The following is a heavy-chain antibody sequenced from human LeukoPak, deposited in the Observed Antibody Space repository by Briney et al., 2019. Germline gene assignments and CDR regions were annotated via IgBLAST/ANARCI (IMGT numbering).Heavy chain of an antibody. CDR3: ARGARPDY. CDR2: IKEDGREK. CDR1: GFTISSSW. Sequence: PGGSLRLSCATSGFTISSSWMSWVRQAPGKGLECVANIKEDGREKYYVDSVKGRFTISRDNAKNSLYLQMSSLRAEDTAVYYCARGARPDYWGQGTLVTVSS. V-gene: IGHV3-7*01. J-gene: IGHJ4*02.